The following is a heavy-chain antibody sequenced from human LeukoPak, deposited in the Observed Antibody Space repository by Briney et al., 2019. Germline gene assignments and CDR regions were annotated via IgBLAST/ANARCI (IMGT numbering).Heavy chain of an antibody. CDR3: ARAVRVRGVITYYFDY. CDR1: GYTFTSYD. D-gene: IGHD3-10*01. J-gene: IGHJ4*02. CDR2: MNPNSGNT. Sequence: ASVKVSCKASGYTFTSYDINWVRQATGQGLEWMGWMNPNSGNTGCAQKFQGRVTMTRNTSISTAYMELSSLRSEDTAVYYCARAVRVRGVITYYFDYWGQGTLVTVSS. V-gene: IGHV1-8*01.